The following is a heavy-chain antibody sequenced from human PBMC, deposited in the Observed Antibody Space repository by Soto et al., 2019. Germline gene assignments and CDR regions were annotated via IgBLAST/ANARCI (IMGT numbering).Heavy chain of an antibody. D-gene: IGHD3-10*01. J-gene: IGHJ5*01. CDR3: ARAPMVRGINVGWFDS. V-gene: IGHV3-53*04. Sequence: EVQLVESGGGLVQPGGSLTLSCVASGFTVSNNYMSWVRQTPGKGLEWVSMIYSDGTTYYADSVKGRFTISRHNSRNTLYLQMNSLRPEDTGMYYCARAPMVRGINVGWFDSWGQGTLVTVSS. CDR1: GFTVSNNY. CDR2: IYSDGTT.